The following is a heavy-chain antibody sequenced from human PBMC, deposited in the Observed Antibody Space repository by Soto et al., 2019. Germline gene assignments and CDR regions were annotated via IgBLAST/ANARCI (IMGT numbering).Heavy chain of an antibody. CDR1: GFTDSSND. J-gene: IGHJ5*02. D-gene: IGHD2-2*01. CDR3: ARTVRDCSNTSCLHLGNWFDP. V-gene: IGHV3-53*01. CDR2: IYSGGST. Sequence: PGGSLRLFCPASGFTDSSNDMSWVRQAAGKGLEWVSVIYSGGSTYYADSVKGRFTISSDNSKNTLYLQMNSLRADDTAVYYCARTVRDCSNTSCLHLGNWFDPWGQGTLVTVSS.